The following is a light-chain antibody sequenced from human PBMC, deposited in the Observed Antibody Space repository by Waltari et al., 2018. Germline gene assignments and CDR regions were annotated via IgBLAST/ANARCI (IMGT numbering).Light chain of an antibody. V-gene: IGKV1-5*03. Sequence: DIQMTQSPSTLSASVGHRATITCRASQCISSWLACDQQKPGKAPNLLIYKASNLESGVPSRFSGSGSGTEFTLTISSLQPDDFATYYCQQYHIYPITFGQGSRLEIK. CDR2: KAS. CDR1: QCISSW. CDR3: QQYHIYPIT. J-gene: IGKJ5*01.